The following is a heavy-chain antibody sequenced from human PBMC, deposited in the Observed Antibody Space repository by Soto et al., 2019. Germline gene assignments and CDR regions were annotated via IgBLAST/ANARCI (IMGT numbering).Heavy chain of an antibody. V-gene: IGHV3-13*05. CDR1: GFTFSSYD. CDR3: ARGSIAAAGTNYYYGMDV. D-gene: IGHD6-13*01. CDR2: IGTAGDP. Sequence: PGGSLRLSCTASGFTFSSYDMHWVRQATGKGLEWVSAIGTAGDPYYPGSVKGRFTISRENAKNSLYLQMNSLRAGDTAVYYCARGSIAAAGTNYYYGMDVWGQGTTVTVSS. J-gene: IGHJ6*02.